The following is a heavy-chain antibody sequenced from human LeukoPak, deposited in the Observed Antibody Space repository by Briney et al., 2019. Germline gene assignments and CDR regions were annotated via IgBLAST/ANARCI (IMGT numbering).Heavy chain of an antibody. CDR1: GFTISSYA. CDR2: ISGSGGST. Sequence: GGSLRLSCAASGFTISSYAMSWVRQAPGKGLEWVSAISGSGGSTYYADSVKGRFTISRDNSKNTLYLQMNSLRAEDTAVYYCARDRWLRLNYYYGMDVWGQGTTVTVSS. J-gene: IGHJ6*02. V-gene: IGHV3-23*01. D-gene: IGHD5-12*01. CDR3: ARDRWLRLNYYYGMDV.